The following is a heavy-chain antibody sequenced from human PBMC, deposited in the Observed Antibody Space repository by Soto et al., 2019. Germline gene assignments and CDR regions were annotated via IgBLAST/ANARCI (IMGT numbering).Heavy chain of an antibody. CDR1: GFTFSNYG. V-gene: IGHV3-30*18. Sequence: QVQLVESGGGVVQPGRSLRLSCAASGFTFSNYGMHWVRQTPGKGLEWVAVISYDGSHEFYTDSVKGRFTISRDNSKNTLYLQMTSLKTEDTAMYYCAKDPKCCTIGSHFLDNGFDPWGQGTLVTVSS. CDR2: ISYDGSHE. CDR3: AKDPKCCTIGSHFLDNGFDP. D-gene: IGHD2-8*01. J-gene: IGHJ5*02.